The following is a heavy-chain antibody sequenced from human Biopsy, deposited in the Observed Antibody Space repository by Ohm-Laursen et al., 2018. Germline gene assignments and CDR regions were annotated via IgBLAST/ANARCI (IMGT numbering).Heavy chain of an antibody. CDR2: VYYTGST. Sequence: SETLSLTCTVSGDSISGYYWSWIRQPPGKGLQWIGYVYYTGSTDYNPSLQSRVTISVDTSKNHFSLRLRSVTPADTAIYYCARVDRYNFDHYIMDAWGLGTTVTVSS. CDR3: ARVDRYNFDHYIMDA. D-gene: IGHD1-20*01. V-gene: IGHV4-59*01. CDR1: GDSISGYY. J-gene: IGHJ6*02.